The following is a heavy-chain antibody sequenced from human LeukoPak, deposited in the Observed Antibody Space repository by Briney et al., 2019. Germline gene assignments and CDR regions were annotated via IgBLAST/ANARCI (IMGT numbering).Heavy chain of an antibody. V-gene: IGHV4-39*01. CDR3: VARYYCYYMDV. J-gene: IGHJ6*03. Sequence: PSQTLPLTCTVSGGSISSSSYYWGWIRQPPGKGLEWIGSIYYSGSTYYNTSLKSRVTIFVDTSKNQFSLKLSSVTAADTAVYYCVARYYCYYMDVWGKGGTVTVSS. CDR2: IYYSGST. CDR1: GGSISSSSYY.